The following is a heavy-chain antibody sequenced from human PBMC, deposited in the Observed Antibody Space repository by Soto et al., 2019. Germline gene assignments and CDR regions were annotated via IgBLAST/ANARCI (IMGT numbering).Heavy chain of an antibody. CDR2: IIPIFGTA. CDR1: GGTFSSYA. Sequence: QVQLVQSGAEVQKPGSSVKVSCKAPGGTFSSYAISWVRQAPGQGLEWMGGIIPIFGTAKYAQKFQGRVTITGDESTSTGYMELSSLGSKDTAVYYCARSQGGSSSLDIYYYYYYGMDVWGQGTTVTVSS. J-gene: IGHJ6*02. V-gene: IGHV1-69*01. CDR3: ARSQGGSSSLDIYYYYYYGMDV. D-gene: IGHD2-15*01.